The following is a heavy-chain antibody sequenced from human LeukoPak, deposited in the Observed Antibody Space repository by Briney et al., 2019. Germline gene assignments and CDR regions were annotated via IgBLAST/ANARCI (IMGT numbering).Heavy chain of an antibody. J-gene: IGHJ6*02. V-gene: IGHV3-30-3*01. D-gene: IGHD2-15*01. CDR2: ISYDGSNK. Sequence: GGSLRLSCAASGFTVSSNYMSWVRQAPGKGLEWVAVISYDGSNKYYADSVKGRFTISRDNSKNTLYLQMNSLRAEDTAVYYCARDRCSGGSCYGYYYGMDVWGQGTTVTVSS. CDR1: GFTVSSNY. CDR3: ARDRCSGGSCYGYYYGMDV.